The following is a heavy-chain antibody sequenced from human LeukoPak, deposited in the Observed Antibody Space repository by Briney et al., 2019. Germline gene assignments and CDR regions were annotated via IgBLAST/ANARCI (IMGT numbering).Heavy chain of an antibody. D-gene: IGHD2-2*02. Sequence: SETLSLTCAVYGGSFSGYYWSWIRQPPGKGLEWIGEINHSGSTNYNPSLMSRVTISVDTSKNQFSLKLSSVTAADTAVYYCARGRLDIVVVPAAIQGRHNWFDPWGQGTLVTVSS. J-gene: IGHJ5*02. CDR3: ARGRLDIVVVPAAIQGRHNWFDP. CDR1: GGSFSGYY. CDR2: INHSGST. V-gene: IGHV4-34*01.